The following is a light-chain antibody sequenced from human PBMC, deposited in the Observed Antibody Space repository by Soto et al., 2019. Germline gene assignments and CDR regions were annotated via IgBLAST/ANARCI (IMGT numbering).Light chain of an antibody. V-gene: IGKV1-5*03. CDR3: QQYNSYPGT. Sequence: DIQMTQSPSTLSASVGDRVTITCRASQSISSWLAWYQQKPGKAPKLLIYKASSLESGVPSRFSGSGSGTEFTLTISSLQPDDFATYYCQQYNSYPGTFGQGTKREIK. CDR1: QSISSW. CDR2: KAS. J-gene: IGKJ2*01.